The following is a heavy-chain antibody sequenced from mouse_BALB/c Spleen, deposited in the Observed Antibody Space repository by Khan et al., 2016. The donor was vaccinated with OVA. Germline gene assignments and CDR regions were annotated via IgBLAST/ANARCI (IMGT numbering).Heavy chain of an antibody. V-gene: IGHV3-2*02. CDR2: INYSGNT. J-gene: IGHJ3*01. D-gene: IGHD2-4*01. Sequence: EVQLQESGPGLVKPSQSLSLTCTVTGYSITSEYAWNWIRQFPGNKLEWMGYINYSGNTRFNPSLKSRTSITREPSKNQFFLQLNSVTTEDTATYYSARKDYYDYDPFPYWGQGTLVTVSA. CDR1: GYSITSEYA. CDR3: ARKDYYDYDPFPY.